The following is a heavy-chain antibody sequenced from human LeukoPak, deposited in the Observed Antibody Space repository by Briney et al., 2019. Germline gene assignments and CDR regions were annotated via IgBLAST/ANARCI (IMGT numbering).Heavy chain of an antibody. D-gene: IGHD3-9*01. J-gene: IGHJ4*02. CDR3: ARDRYD. V-gene: IGHV3-30*04. CDR2: ISYDGSNK. CDR1: GFTFSSYA. Sequence: PGGSLRLSCAASGFTFSSYAMHWVRQAPGKGLEWVAVISYDGSNKYYADSVKGRFTISRDNSKNTLYLQMNSLRAEDTAVYYCARDRYDWGQGTLVTVSS.